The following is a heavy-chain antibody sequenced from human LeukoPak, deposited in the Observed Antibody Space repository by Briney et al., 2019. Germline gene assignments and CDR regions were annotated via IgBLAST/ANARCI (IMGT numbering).Heavy chain of an antibody. Sequence: GGSLRLSCAASGFTFSSYGMHWVRQAPGKGLEWLAFIRYDGSNKYYADSVKGRFTISRDNSKNTLYLQMNSLRAEDTAVYYCAKDHYGSGSYSDYWGQGTLVTVSS. CDR2: IRYDGSNK. CDR3: AKDHYGSGSYSDY. CDR1: GFTFSSYG. V-gene: IGHV3-30*02. D-gene: IGHD3-10*01. J-gene: IGHJ4*02.